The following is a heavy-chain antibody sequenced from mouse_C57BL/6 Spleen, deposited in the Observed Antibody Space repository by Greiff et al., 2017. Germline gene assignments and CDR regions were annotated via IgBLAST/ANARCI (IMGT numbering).Heavy chain of an antibody. D-gene: IGHD2-1*01. CDR3: ARGDYYGNYEFGD. Sequence: EVKLVESGGGLVKPGGSLKLSCAASGFTFSSYAMSWVRQTPEKRLEWVATISDGGSYTYYPDNVKGRFTISRDNAKNNLYLQMSHLKSEDTAMYYCARGDYYGNYEFGDWGQGTLVTVSA. V-gene: IGHV5-4*03. CDR1: GFTFSSYA. CDR2: ISDGGSYT. J-gene: IGHJ3*01.